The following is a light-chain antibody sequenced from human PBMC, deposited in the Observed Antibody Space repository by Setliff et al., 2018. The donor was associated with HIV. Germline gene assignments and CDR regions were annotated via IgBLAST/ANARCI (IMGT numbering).Light chain of an antibody. V-gene: IGLV2-14*01. CDR3: SSYTSSSTPYV. CDR1: SSDVNGYNY. CDR2: EVS. Sequence: QSVLTQSASVSGSPGQSITISRTGTSSDVNGYNYVSWYQQHPGKAPKLMIYEVSNRPSGVSNRFSGSKSGNTASLTISGLQAEDEADYYCSSYTSSSTPYVFGTGTKVTVL. J-gene: IGLJ1*01.